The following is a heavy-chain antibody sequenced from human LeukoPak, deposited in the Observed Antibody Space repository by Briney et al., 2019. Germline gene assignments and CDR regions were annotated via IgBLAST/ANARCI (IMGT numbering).Heavy chain of an antibody. CDR1: GGSFSGYY. CDR2: INHSGST. CDR3: ARVAFYLNWFDP. Sequence: PSETLSLTCAVYGGSFSGYYWSWTRQPPGKGLEWIGEINHSGSTYYNPSLKSRVTISVDTSKNQFSLKLSSVTAADTAVYYCARVAFYLNWFDPWGQGTLVTVSS. D-gene: IGHD2/OR15-2a*01. V-gene: IGHV4-34*01. J-gene: IGHJ5*02.